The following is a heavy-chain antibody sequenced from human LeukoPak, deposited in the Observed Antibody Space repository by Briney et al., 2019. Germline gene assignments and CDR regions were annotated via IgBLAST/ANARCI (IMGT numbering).Heavy chain of an antibody. CDR2: IIPILGIA. CDR1: GGTFSSYA. V-gene: IGHV1-69*04. CDR3: ARDFGLLWFGESTNYGMDV. Sequence: SVKVSCKASGGTFSSYAISWVRQAPGQGLEWMGRIIPILGIANYAQKFQGRVTITADKSTSTAYMELSSLRSDDTAVYYCARDFGLLWFGESTNYGMDVWGQGTTATVSS. D-gene: IGHD3-10*01. J-gene: IGHJ6*02.